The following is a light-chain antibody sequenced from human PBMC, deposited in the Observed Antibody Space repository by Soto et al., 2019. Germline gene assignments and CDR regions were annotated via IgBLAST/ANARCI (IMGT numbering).Light chain of an antibody. J-gene: IGKJ2*01. CDR2: TAS. V-gene: IGKV1-27*01. CDR3: QKHDSAPYT. CDR1: QAISNY. Sequence: DIQMTQSPSSLSASVGDRVTITCRASQAISNYLAWYQQKPGKVPKLLIFTASTLQSGVPSRFSGSGSGTAFTLTISSLQPEDVATYYCQKHDSAPYTFGQGTKVEIK.